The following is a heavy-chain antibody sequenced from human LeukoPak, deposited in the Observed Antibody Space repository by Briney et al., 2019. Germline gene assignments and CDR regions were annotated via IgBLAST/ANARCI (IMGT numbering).Heavy chain of an antibody. D-gene: IGHD6-13*01. CDR3: ARAYSSSWYDSGLFDP. J-gene: IGHJ5*02. V-gene: IGHV4-59*10. CDR2: IYTSGST. CDR1: GGSFSGYY. Sequence: PSETLSLTCAVYGGSFSGYYWSWIRQPAGKGLEWIGRIYTSGSTNYNPSLKSRVTMSVDTSKNQFSLKLSSVTAADTAVYYCARAYSSSWYDSGLFDPWGQGTLVTVSS.